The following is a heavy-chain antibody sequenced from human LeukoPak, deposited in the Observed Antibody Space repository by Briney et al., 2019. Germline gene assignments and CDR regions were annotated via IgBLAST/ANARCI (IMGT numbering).Heavy chain of an antibody. J-gene: IGHJ6*03. D-gene: IGHD2-15*01. CDR1: GGSISSYY. V-gene: IGHV4-59*01. CDR2: IYHIGST. Sequence: PETPSLTCTVSGGSISSYYWSWIRQPPGKGLEWIGYIYHIGSTNYNPSLKSRVTISVGTSKNQFSLKLSSVTAADTAVYYCARAPHCSGGSCYSEYYYYYMDVWGKGTTVTVS. CDR3: ARAPHCSGGSCYSEYYYYYMDV.